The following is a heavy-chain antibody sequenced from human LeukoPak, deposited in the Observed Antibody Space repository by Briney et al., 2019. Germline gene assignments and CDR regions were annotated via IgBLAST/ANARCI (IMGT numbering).Heavy chain of an antibody. Sequence: GGSLRLSCAASGFTFSSYWMTWVRQAPGKGLEWVANIKPDGSVRYYVDSVRGQFIISRDNAGNSLYLQMNSLRVEDTAVYYCAQNLVAAAGDHWGQGTLLIVSS. D-gene: IGHD6-13*01. J-gene: IGHJ1*01. CDR3: AQNLVAAAGDH. V-gene: IGHV3-7*01. CDR1: GFTFSSYW. CDR2: IKPDGSVR.